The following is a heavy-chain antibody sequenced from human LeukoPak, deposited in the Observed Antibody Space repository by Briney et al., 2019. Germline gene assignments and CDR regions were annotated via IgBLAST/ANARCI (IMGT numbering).Heavy chain of an antibody. V-gene: IGHV3-30*03. CDR3: ARRPDNTGSGYYGMDV. Sequence: GGSLRLSCAASGFTFSSYGMHWVRQAPGKGLEWVAVISYDGSNKYYADSVKGRFTISRDNAKNSLYLQMNSLRAEDTAVYYCARRPDNTGSGYYGMDVWGQGTTVTVSS. J-gene: IGHJ6*02. D-gene: IGHD3-10*01. CDR2: ISYDGSNK. CDR1: GFTFSSYG.